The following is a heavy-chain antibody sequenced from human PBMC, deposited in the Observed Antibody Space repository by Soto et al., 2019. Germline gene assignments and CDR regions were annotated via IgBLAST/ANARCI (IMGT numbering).Heavy chain of an antibody. Sequence: GGSLRLSCAASGFTFSSYWMHWVRQAPGKGLVWVSRINSDGSSTSYADSVKGRFTISRDNAKNTLYLQMNSLRAEDTAVYYCARDRSSLDTIFGVVTTPINWFDPWGQGTLVTVSS. CDR3: ARDRSSLDTIFGVVTTPINWFDP. D-gene: IGHD3-3*01. J-gene: IGHJ5*02. CDR1: GFTFSSYW. V-gene: IGHV3-74*01. CDR2: INSDGSST.